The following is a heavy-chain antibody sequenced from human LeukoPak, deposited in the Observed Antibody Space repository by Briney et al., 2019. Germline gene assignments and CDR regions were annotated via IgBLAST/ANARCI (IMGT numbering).Heavy chain of an antibody. V-gene: IGHV3-21*01. Sequence: PGGSLRLSCAASGFTFSSYSMKWVRQAPGKGPEWVSSISSSSSYIYYADSVKGRFTISRDNAKNSLYLQMNSLRAEDTAVYYCARGPLDSGLPDYFDYWGQGTLVTVSS. CDR3: ARGPLDSGLPDYFDY. CDR1: GFTFSSYS. D-gene: IGHD3-9*01. J-gene: IGHJ4*02. CDR2: ISSSSSYI.